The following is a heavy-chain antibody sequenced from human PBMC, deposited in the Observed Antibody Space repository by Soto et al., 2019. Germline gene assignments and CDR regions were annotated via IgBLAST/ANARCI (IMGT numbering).Heavy chain of an antibody. CDR3: ATPYGSGTRSSVSYYGMDV. D-gene: IGHD3-10*01. V-gene: IGHV1-3*01. Sequence: GASVKVSCKASGYTFTNYAMHWVRQAPGQRLEWMGRINAGNGNTKYSQKFQGRVTITGDKSTSTAYMELSSLRSEDTAVYYCATPYGSGTRSSVSYYGMDVWGQGITVTFSS. J-gene: IGHJ6*02. CDR1: GYTFTNYA. CDR2: INAGNGNT.